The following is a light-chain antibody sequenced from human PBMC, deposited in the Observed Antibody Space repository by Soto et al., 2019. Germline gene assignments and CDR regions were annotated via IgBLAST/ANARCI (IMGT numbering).Light chain of an antibody. CDR2: KAS. Sequence: DIQMTQSPSTLSASVGDRVTITCRASRSVSSWLAWYQQKPGKAPKLLIYKASSLESGVPSRFSGSGSGTDFPLTISSLQPDDFATYYCQQYNSVPLSFGGGTKVQIK. J-gene: IGKJ4*01. CDR1: RSVSSW. V-gene: IGKV1-5*03. CDR3: QQYNSVPLS.